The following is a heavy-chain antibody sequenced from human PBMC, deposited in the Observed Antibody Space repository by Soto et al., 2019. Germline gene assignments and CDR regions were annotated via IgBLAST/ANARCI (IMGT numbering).Heavy chain of an antibody. Sequence: PSETLSLTCTVSGGSISSGGYYWSWIRQHPGTGLEWIGYIYYSGSTYYNPSLKSRVTISVDTSKNPFSLKLSSVTAADTAVYYCARRAPEGFDPWGQGTLVTVSS. CDR1: GGSISSGGYY. V-gene: IGHV4-31*03. J-gene: IGHJ5*02. CDR3: ARRAPEGFDP. CDR2: IYYSGST.